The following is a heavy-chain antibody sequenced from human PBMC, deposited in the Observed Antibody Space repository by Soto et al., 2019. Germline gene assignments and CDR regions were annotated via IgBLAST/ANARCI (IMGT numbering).Heavy chain of an antibody. D-gene: IGHD3-10*01. CDR1: GGSLSSSSYY. V-gene: IGHV4-39*01. CDR2: IYYSGST. CDR3: ARASGWFDP. J-gene: IGHJ5*02. Sequence: SETLSLTCTVSGGSLSSSSYYRGWIRQPPGKGLEWIGSIYYSGSTYYNPSLKSRVTISVDTSKNQFSLKLSSVTAADTAVYYCARASGWFDPWGQGTLVTVSS.